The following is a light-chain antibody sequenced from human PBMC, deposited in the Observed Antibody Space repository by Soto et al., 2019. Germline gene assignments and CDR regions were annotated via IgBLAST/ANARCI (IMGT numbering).Light chain of an antibody. J-gene: IGLJ2*01. CDR1: SSNIGAGYD. CDR3: QSYDSSLSGYVV. Sequence: QSVLTQPPSVSGAPGQRVTISCTGSSSNIGAGYDVHWYQQLPGTAPKLLIYGNSNRPSGVADRFSGSKSGTSASLAITGLQAEDEDDYDCQSYDSSLSGYVVFGGGTKVTVL. V-gene: IGLV1-40*01. CDR2: GNS.